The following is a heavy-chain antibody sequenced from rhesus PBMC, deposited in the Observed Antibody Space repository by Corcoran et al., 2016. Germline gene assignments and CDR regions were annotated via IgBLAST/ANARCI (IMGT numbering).Heavy chain of an antibody. CDR1: GGSISSNY. CDR3: ARVAVQQRLVHAFDV. D-gene: IGHD6-31*01. J-gene: IGHJ3*01. Sequence: QLQLQESGPGLVKPSETLSLTCAVSGGSISSNYWSWIRQPPGKGLEWIGRISGRGGSTDYNPAHKSRVTITTDTAKNQFSLKLSSVTAADTAVYYCARVAVQQRLVHAFDVWGQGLRVTVSS. CDR2: ISGRGGST. V-gene: IGHV4-173*01.